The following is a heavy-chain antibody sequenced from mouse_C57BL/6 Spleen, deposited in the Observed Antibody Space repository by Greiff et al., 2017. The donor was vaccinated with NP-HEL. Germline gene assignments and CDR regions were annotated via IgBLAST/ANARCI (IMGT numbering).Heavy chain of an antibody. CDR2: INPNNGGT. V-gene: IGHV1-26*01. CDR1: GYTFTDYY. Sequence: VQLQQSGPELVKPGASVKISCKASGYTFTDYYMNWVKQSHGKSLEWIGDINPNNGGTSYNQKFKGKATLTVDKSSSTAYMELRSLTSEDSAVYYCARRTVERGDWYFDVWGTGTTVTVSS. CDR3: ARRTVERGDWYFDV. J-gene: IGHJ1*03. D-gene: IGHD1-1*01.